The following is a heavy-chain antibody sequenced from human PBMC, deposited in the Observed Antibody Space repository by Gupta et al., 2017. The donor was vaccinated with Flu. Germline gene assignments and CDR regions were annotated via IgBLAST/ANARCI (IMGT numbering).Heavy chain of an antibody. CDR1: GYTFTGYY. J-gene: IGHJ5*01. Sequence: QVQLVQSGAEVQKPGDSVKVSCKDSGYTFTGYYMHWVRQAPGQGLEWMGWINPNIGGTNYAQKFQGRVTMTRDTSISTAYMELSRLRSDDTAVYYCAREPPNGIEFVSWGQGTLVTVSS. V-gene: IGHV1-2*02. CDR2: INPNIGGT. D-gene: IGHD1-26*01. CDR3: AREPPNGIEFVS.